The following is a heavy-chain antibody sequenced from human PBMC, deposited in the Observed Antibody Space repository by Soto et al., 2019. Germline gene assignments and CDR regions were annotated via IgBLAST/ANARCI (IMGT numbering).Heavy chain of an antibody. CDR3: ARDRVPDYNHYYGLDV. Sequence: QVQLVESGGGVVQPGRSLRLSCAASGFSFNTYAMHWVRQAPGKGPEWVAVISYDGSNKYYADSVKGRFTISRDNSKNTMYLQINSLRPEDTAVFYCARDRVPDYNHYYGLDVCGQGATVIVSS. CDR1: GFSFNTYA. CDR2: ISYDGSNK. J-gene: IGHJ6*02. V-gene: IGHV3-30-3*01.